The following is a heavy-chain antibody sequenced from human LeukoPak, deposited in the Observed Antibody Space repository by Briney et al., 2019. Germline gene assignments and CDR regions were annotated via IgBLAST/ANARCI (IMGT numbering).Heavy chain of an antibody. CDR1: GFTFASYW. V-gene: IGHV3-74*01. Sequence: GGSMRLSWAVSGFTFASYWMHWVRQAPGKGLVWVSRINGYGSSTDFADSVKGRFTISRDNAKNTLYLQMNRLRAEDTAVYYCARDAPGNTALDYGGQGTLVTVSS. CDR3: ARDAPGNTALDY. J-gene: IGHJ4*02. D-gene: IGHD5-18*01. CDR2: INGYGSST.